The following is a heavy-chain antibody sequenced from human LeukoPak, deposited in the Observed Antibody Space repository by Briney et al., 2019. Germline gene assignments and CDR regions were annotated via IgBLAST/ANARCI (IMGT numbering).Heavy chain of an antibody. CDR2: IKQDGGEK. D-gene: IGHD3-10*01. CDR3: ARDRGFGQADV. CDR1: GFTFSGYW. Sequence: QSGGSLRLSCAASGFTFSGYWMSWLRQAPGKGLEWVANIKQDGGEKYYVDSVKGRFTISRDNAKNSLYLQMNSLRAEATAVYYCARDRGFGQADVWGKGTTVTVSS. V-gene: IGHV3-7*01. J-gene: IGHJ6*04.